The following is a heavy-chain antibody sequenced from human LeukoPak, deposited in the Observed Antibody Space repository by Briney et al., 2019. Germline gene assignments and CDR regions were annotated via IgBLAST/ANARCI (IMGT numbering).Heavy chain of an antibody. CDR1: GGSISSSSYY. CDR2: IYHSGST. V-gene: IGHV4-39*07. J-gene: IGHJ4*02. CDR3: ARAGPTTVVTGADY. D-gene: IGHD4-23*01. Sequence: SETLSLTCTVSGGSISSSSYYWGWIRQPPGKGLEWIGSIYHSGSTYYNPSLKSRVTISVDTSKNQFSLKLSSVTAADTAVYYCARAGPTTVVTGADYWGQGTLVTVSS.